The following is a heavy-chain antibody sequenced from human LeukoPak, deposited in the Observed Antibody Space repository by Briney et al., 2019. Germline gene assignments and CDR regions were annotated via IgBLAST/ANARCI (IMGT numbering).Heavy chain of an antibody. CDR2: IYHSGST. Sequence: SETLSLTCAVSGYSISNDYYWGWVRQPPGKGLEWIGNIYHSGSTYKNSSLKSRLTMPLDTSKNQFSLKLISVTAADTAMYYCARLSGAPVRHPIYHFDYWGQGTLVTVSS. CDR1: GYSISNDYY. J-gene: IGHJ4*02. V-gene: IGHV4-38-2*01. CDR3: ARLSGAPVRHPIYHFDY. D-gene: IGHD2-2*02.